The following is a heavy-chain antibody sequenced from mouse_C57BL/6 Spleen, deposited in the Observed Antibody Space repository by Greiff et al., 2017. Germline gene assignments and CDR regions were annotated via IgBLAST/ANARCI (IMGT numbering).Heavy chain of an antibody. J-gene: IGHJ2*01. CDR3: ARERRYFDY. CDR1: GFTFSSYA. CDR2: ISGGGSYT. Sequence: EVKLMESGGGLVKPGGSLKLSCAASGFTFSSYAMSWVRQTPEKRLEWVATISGGGSYTYYPDNVKGRFTISRDHAKNNLYLQKSHLKSEDTAMYYCARERRYFDYWGQGTTLTVSS. V-gene: IGHV5-4*01.